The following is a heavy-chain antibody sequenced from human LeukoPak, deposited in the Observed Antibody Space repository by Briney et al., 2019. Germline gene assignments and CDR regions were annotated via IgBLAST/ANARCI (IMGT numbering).Heavy chain of an antibody. D-gene: IGHD2-15*01. J-gene: IGHJ4*02. V-gene: IGHV1-69*13. CDR2: IIPIFGTA. CDR3: ARYSDYHRYFDY. CDR1: GGTFSSYA. Sequence: SVKVSCKASGGTFSSYAISWVRQAPGQGLEWMGGIIPIFGTANYAQKFQGRATITADESTSTAYMELSSLRSEDTAVYYCARYSDYHRYFDYWGQGTLVTVSS.